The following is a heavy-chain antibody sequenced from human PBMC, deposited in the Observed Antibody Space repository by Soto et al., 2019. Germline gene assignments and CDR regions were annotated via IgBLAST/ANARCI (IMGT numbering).Heavy chain of an antibody. V-gene: IGHV3-9*01. D-gene: IGHD3-22*01. CDR3: AKAAPHYYDSSGLIEG. Sequence: EVQLVESGGGLVQPGRSLRLSCAASGFTFDDYAMHWVRQAPGKGLEWVSGISWNSGSIGYADSVKGRFTISRDNAKNALYLQMNSLRAEDTALYYCAKAAPHYYDSSGLIEGWGQGTLVTVSS. CDR2: ISWNSGSI. J-gene: IGHJ4*02. CDR1: GFTFDDYA.